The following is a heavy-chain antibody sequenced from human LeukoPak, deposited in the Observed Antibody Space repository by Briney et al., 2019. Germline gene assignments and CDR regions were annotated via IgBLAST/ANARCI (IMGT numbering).Heavy chain of an antibody. Sequence: SETLSLTCAVYGGSFSDYYWSWIRQPPGKGLEWIGEINHSGSTNYDPSLKSRVTVSVDTSRNQFSLELNSVTAADTAVYYCARGRQGADGYNLPFDYWGQGTLVTVSP. CDR3: ARGRQGADGYNLPFDY. CDR1: GGSFSDYY. V-gene: IGHV4-34*01. CDR2: INHSGST. J-gene: IGHJ4*02. D-gene: IGHD5-24*01.